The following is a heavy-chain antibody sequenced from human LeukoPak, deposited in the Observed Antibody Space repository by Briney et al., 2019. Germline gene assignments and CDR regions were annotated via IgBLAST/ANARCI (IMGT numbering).Heavy chain of an antibody. D-gene: IGHD5-18*01. CDR2: IYYSGST. J-gene: IGHJ4*02. CDR3: ARGTSIQLWLGHFDY. Sequence: SETLYLTCTVSGGSISSSSYYWGWIRQPPGKGLEWIGSIYYSGSTYYNPSLKSRVTISVDTSKNQFSLKLSSVTAADTAVYYCARGTSIQLWLGHFDYWGQGTLVTVSS. V-gene: IGHV4-39*07. CDR1: GGSISSSSYY.